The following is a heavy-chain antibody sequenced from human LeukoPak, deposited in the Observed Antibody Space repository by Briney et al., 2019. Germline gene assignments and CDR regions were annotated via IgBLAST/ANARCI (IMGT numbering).Heavy chain of an antibody. J-gene: IGHJ4*02. CDR1: GSNNY. CDR2: IYSGGGA. CDR3: ARGPTGELDY. Sequence: PGGSLRLSCAASGSNNYISWVRQAPGKGLEWVSVIYSGGGANYADSVKGRFTISRDNSKNSLYLQMNSLRAEDTAVYYCARGPTGELDYWGQGTLVTVSS. D-gene: IGHD7-27*01. V-gene: IGHV3-53*01.